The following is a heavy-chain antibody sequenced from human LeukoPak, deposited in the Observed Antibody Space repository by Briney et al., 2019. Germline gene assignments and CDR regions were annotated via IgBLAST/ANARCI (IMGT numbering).Heavy chain of an antibody. J-gene: IGHJ2*01. Sequence: SETLSLTCTVSGGSISSSSYYWGWIRQPPGKGLEWIGSIYYSGSTYYNPSLKSRVTISVDTSKNQFSLKLSSVTAADTAVYYCARAYGSGSYYKGYWYFDLWGRGTLVTVSS. CDR1: GGSISSSSYY. CDR3: ARAYGSGSYYKGYWYFDL. CDR2: IYYSGST. D-gene: IGHD3-10*01. V-gene: IGHV4-39*07.